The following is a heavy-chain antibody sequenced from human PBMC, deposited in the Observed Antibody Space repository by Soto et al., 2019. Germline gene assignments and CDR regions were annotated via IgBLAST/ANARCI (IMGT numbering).Heavy chain of an antibody. V-gene: IGHV1-3*01. D-gene: IGHD3-16*02. CDR3: ARNIVSVGPRAKDDFDV. CDR1: GFTFSDTL. Sequence: QVQLVQSGAELKKPGASVNISCQASGFTFSDTLLNWVRQGPGQRLEWMGWINPANGNTRYSEPFQGRVTISSLSSASTAYVALSDLISEDTAVYYFARNIVSVGPRAKDDFDVWAEGTMTTVSS. CDR2: INPANGNT. J-gene: IGHJ3*01.